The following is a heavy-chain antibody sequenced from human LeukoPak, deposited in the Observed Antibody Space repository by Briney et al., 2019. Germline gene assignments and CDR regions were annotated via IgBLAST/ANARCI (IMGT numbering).Heavy chain of an antibody. D-gene: IGHD2-2*01. J-gene: IGHJ3*02. V-gene: IGHV4-59*08. CDR3: AAQLASDAFDI. CDR1: GGSISSYY. Sequence: SETLSLTCTVSGGSISSYYWSWIRQPPGKGLEWIGYIYYSGSTNYNPSLKSRVTISVDTSKNQFSLKLSSVTAADTAVYYYAAQLASDAFDIWGQGTMVTVSS. CDR2: IYYSGST.